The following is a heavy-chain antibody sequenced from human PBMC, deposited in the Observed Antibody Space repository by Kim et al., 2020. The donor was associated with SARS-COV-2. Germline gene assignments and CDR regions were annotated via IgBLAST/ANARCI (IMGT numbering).Heavy chain of an antibody. Sequence: SETLSLTCTVSGGSISSGDYYWSWIRQPPGKGLEWIVYIYYSGSTYYNPSLKSRVTISVDTSKNQFSLKLSSVTAADTAVYYCARVYRGNYVGGWFDPWGQGTLVTVSS. D-gene: IGHD4-4*01. CDR3: ARVYRGNYVGGWFDP. CDR2: IYYSGST. V-gene: IGHV4-30-4*01. CDR1: GGSISSGDYY. J-gene: IGHJ5*02.